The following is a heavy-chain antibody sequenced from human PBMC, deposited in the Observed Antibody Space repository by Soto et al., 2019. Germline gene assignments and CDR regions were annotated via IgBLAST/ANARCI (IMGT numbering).Heavy chain of an antibody. V-gene: IGHV3-33*01. CDR1: GFTFSSYG. CDR3: ARTGIAVAETKKERYYYYYMDV. D-gene: IGHD6-19*01. Sequence: GGSLRLSCAASGFTFSSYGMHWVRQAPGKGLEWVAVIWYDGSNKYYADSVKGRFTISRDNSKNTLYLQMNSLRAEDTAVYYCARTGIAVAETKKERYYYYYMDVWGKGTTVTVSS. J-gene: IGHJ6*03. CDR2: IWYDGSNK.